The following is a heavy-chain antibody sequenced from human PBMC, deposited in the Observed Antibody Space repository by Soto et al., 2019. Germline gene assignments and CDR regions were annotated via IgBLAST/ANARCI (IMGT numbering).Heavy chain of an antibody. D-gene: IGHD1-26*01. CDR3: ATLIAGARGRGY. Sequence: QVQLQESGPGLVKPSQPLSLTCTVSGAPVNSGTYHWSWIRQLPGQGREWIGYTTRSPFYNPSLKGRFTISLDTSRNQFSRDLTSVTAADTAVYYCATLIAGARGRGYWGQGTLVTVSS. V-gene: IGHV4-31*03. CDR2: TTRSP. CDR1: GAPVNSGTYH. J-gene: IGHJ4*02.